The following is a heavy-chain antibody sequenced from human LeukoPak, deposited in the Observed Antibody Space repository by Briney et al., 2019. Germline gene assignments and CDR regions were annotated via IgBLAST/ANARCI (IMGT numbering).Heavy chain of an antibody. CDR3: ARDPGVTGVSQHWHFDL. J-gene: IGHJ2*01. V-gene: IGHV4-59*01. CDR2: FFYSGST. CDR1: GGSISSYY. D-gene: IGHD3-10*01. Sequence: SETLSLTCAVYGGSISSYYWSWIRQPPGKGLEWIGYFFYSGSTNYNPSLKSRLTISADTSKNQFSLRLNSVTAADTAVYYCARDPGVTGVSQHWHFDLWGRGTLVTVSP.